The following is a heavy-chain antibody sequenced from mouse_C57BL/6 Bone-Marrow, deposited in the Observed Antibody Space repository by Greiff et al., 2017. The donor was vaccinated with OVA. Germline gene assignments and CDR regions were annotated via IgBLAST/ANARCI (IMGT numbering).Heavy chain of an antibody. V-gene: IGHV5-17*01. CDR2: ISSGSSTI. CDR1: GFTFSDYG. D-gene: IGHD1-1*01. Sequence: EVKVVESGGGLVKPGGSLKLSCAASGFTFSDYGMHWVRQAPEKGLEWVAYISSGSSTIYYADTVKGRFTISRDNAKNTLFLQMTMLRSEDTAMYYCATQDYYYGSSPHWYFDVWGTGTTVTVSS. CDR3: ATQDYYYGSSPHWYFDV. J-gene: IGHJ1*03.